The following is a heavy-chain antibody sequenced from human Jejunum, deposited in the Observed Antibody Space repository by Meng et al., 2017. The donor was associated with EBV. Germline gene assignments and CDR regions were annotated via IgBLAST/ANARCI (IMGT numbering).Heavy chain of an antibody. D-gene: IGHD3-10*01. Sequence: QVQLQESGPGLVKPSETLSLTCTVSGGSVSSGNYFWSWIRQPPGKGLEWIGYMSYSGSTNYNPSLKSRVTISADTSKNQFSLNLKSVTAADTAVYYCARAYGSGAYIDYWGQGPLVTVSS. CDR3: ARAYGSGAYIDY. J-gene: IGHJ4*02. V-gene: IGHV4-61*01. CDR2: MSYSGST. CDR1: GGSVSSGNYF.